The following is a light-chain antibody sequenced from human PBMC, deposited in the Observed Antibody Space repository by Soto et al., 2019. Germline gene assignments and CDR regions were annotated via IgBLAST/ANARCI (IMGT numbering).Light chain of an antibody. Sequence: EIVLTQSPATLSLSPGEKATLSCRASQSVSSYLAWYQQKPDQPPRLLIYDASNRATGIPARFSGSGSGTDFTLTISSLEPEDFAVYYCQQRSTGPPVTFGQGTRLEIK. CDR1: QSVSSY. V-gene: IGKV3-11*01. CDR3: QQRSTGPPVT. CDR2: DAS. J-gene: IGKJ5*01.